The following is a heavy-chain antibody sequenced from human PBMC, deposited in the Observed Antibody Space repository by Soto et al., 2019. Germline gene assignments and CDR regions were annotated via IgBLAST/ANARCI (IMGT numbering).Heavy chain of an antibody. V-gene: IGHV4-30-2*01. Sequence: PSETLSLTCAVSGGSISSGGYSWSWIRQPPGKGLNYIGYIYHSGSTYYNPSLKRRVTISVDRSKNQFSLKLSSVTAADTAVYYCLTQGFGPLHGLVDVWGQGTTVTVSS. J-gene: IGHJ6*02. D-gene: IGHD3-10*01. CDR1: GGSISSGGYS. CDR2: IYHSGST. CDR3: LTQGFGPLHGLVDV.